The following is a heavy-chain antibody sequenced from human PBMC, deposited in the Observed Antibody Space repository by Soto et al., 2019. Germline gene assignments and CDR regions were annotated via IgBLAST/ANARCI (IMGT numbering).Heavy chain of an antibody. CDR2: ISYDGSNK. Sequence: QTGGSLRLSCAASGFTFSSYGMHWVRQAPGKGLEWVAVISYDGSNKYYADSVKGRFTISRDNSKNTLYLQMNSLRAEDTAVYYCANNGRGRAAAGTAAPARYYFDYWGQGTLVTVSS. V-gene: IGHV3-30*18. CDR1: GFTFSSYG. CDR3: ANNGRGRAAAGTAAPARYYFDY. D-gene: IGHD6-13*01. J-gene: IGHJ4*02.